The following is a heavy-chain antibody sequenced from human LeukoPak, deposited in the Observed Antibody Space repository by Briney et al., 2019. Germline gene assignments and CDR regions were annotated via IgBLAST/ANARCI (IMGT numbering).Heavy chain of an antibody. V-gene: IGHV3-30*03. Sequence: GGSLRLSCAASGFTFSSYGMHWVRQAPGKGLEWVAVISYDGSDKYSTDSVKGRFTISRDNSKNTLYLQMNSLRPEDTAIYYCARDRGYCTGTTCSSYFYYGMDVWGQGTTVTVSS. CDR1: GFTFSSYG. CDR3: ARDRGYCTGTTCSSYFYYGMDV. J-gene: IGHJ6*02. D-gene: IGHD2-8*02. CDR2: ISYDGSDK.